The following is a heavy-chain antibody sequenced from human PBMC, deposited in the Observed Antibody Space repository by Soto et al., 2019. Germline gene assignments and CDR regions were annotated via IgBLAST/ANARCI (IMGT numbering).Heavy chain of an antibody. J-gene: IGHJ4*02. Sequence: PGGSLRLSCAASGFTFDDYAMHWVRQAPGKGLEWVSGISWNSGSIGYADSVKGRFTISRDNAKNSLYLQMNSLRAEDTALYYCAKAREIRAYYFDYWGQGTLVTVSS. CDR2: ISWNSGSI. CDR3: AKAREIRAYYFDY. CDR1: GFTFDDYA. V-gene: IGHV3-9*01.